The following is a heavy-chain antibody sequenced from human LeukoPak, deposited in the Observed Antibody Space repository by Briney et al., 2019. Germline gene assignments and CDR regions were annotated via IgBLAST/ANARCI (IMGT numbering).Heavy chain of an antibody. Sequence: PGRSLRLSCAASGFTFSSYGMHWVRQAPGKGLEWVAVISYDGSNKYYADSVKGRFTISRDNFKNTLYLQMNSLRAEDTAVYYCAKDAYGSGSYYLNWFDPWGQGTLVTVSS. D-gene: IGHD3-10*01. CDR1: GFTFSSYG. CDR3: AKDAYGSGSYYLNWFDP. J-gene: IGHJ5*02. V-gene: IGHV3-30*18. CDR2: ISYDGSNK.